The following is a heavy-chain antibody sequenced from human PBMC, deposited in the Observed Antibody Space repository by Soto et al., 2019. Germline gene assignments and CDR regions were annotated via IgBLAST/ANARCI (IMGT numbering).Heavy chain of an antibody. V-gene: IGHV1-69*02. J-gene: IGHJ4*02. CDR3: ATSYGSGSRPFDY. D-gene: IGHD3-10*01. CDR1: GGTFNSYT. CDR2: IIPMLSMS. Sequence: QIQLVQSGAEVKKSESSVRVSCKASGGTFNSYTLSWVRQAPGQRLEWMGRIIPMLSMSTYAQKFQGRVSIIADKSANTVYLDLSSLRSDDTAIYYCATSYGSGSRPFDYWGQGTLVTVSS.